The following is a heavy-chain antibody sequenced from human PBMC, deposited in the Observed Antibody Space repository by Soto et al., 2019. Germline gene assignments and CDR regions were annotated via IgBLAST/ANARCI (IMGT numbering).Heavy chain of an antibody. D-gene: IGHD3-3*01. V-gene: IGHV3-49*03. Sequence: GGSLRLSCTASGFTFGDYAMSWFRQAPGKGLEWVGFIRSKAYGGTTEYAASVKGRFTISRDDSKSIAYLQMNSLKTEDTAVYYCTRGRYDFWSGYYNYYFDYWGQGTLVTVSS. CDR1: GFTFGDYA. CDR2: IRSKAYGGTT. J-gene: IGHJ4*02. CDR3: TRGRYDFWSGYYNYYFDY.